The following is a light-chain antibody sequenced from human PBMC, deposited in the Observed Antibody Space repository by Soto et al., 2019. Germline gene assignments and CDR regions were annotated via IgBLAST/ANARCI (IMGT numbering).Light chain of an antibody. V-gene: IGKV1-5*01. Sequence: DIQMTQSPSTLSASVEDRVTITCRASQSISSWLAWYQQKPGKAPKLLIYDASSLESGVPSRFSGSGSGTEFTLTISSLQPNDFATYYCQQYEAFGQGTKVEIK. CDR1: QSISSW. J-gene: IGKJ1*01. CDR3: QQYEA. CDR2: DAS.